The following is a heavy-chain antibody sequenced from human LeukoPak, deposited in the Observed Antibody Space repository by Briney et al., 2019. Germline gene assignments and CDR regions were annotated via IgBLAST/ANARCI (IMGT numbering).Heavy chain of an antibody. V-gene: IGHV1-2*02. CDR2: INPNSGGT. J-gene: IGHJ3*02. D-gene: IGHD6-19*01. CDR3: ARERIAVTDTDAFDI. Sequence: ASVTVSCKASGYTFTGYYMHWVRQAPGQGLEWMGWINPNSGGTNYAQKFQGRVTMTRDTSISTAYMELSRLRSDDTAVYYCARERIAVTDTDAFDIWGEGTMVTVSS. CDR1: GYTFTGYY.